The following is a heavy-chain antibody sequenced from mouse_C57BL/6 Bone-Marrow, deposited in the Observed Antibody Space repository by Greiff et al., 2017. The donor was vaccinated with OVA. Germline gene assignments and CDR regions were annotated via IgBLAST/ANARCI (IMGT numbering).Heavy chain of an antibody. CDR1: GFTFSSYG. V-gene: IGHV5-6*01. Sequence: EVQGVESGGDLVKPGGSLKLSCAASGFTFSSYGMSWVRQTPDKRLEWVATISSGGSYTYYPDSVKGRFTISRDNAKNTLYLQMSSLKSEDTAMYYCARRPYGYIDCWGQCTTLTVSS. CDR2: ISSGGSYT. J-gene: IGHJ2*01. CDR3: ARRPYGYIDC. D-gene: IGHD2-2*01.